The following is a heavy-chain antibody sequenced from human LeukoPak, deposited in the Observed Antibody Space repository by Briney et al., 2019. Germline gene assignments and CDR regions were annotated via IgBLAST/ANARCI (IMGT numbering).Heavy chain of an antibody. J-gene: IGHJ4*02. D-gene: IGHD4-23*01. V-gene: IGHV3-21*01. CDR2: ISSSSSSYI. CDR3: ATPITTVVTPFTGRG. Sequence: GGSLRLSCAASGFTFSSYSMNWVRQAPGKGLEWVSSISSSSSSYIYYADSVKGRFTISRDNAKNSLYLQMNSLGAEDTAVYYCATPITTVVTPFTGRGWGQGTLVTVSS. CDR1: GFTFSSYS.